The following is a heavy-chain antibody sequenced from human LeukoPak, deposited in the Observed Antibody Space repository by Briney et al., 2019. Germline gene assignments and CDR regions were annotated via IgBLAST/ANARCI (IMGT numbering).Heavy chain of an antibody. V-gene: IGHV4-34*01. CDR3: ARGRIQLWLRKVGDAFDI. Sequence: SETLSLTCEVYGESLSGYYWSWIRQPPGKGLEWIGEINHSGSTNYNPSLKSRVTISVDTSKNQFSLKLSSVTAADTAVYYCARGRIQLWLRKVGDAFDIWGQETMVTVSS. CDR2: INHSGST. J-gene: IGHJ3*02. CDR1: GESLSGYY. D-gene: IGHD5-18*01.